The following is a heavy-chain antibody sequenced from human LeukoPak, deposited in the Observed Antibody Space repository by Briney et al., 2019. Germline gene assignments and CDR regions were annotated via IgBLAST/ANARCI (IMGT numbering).Heavy chain of an antibody. J-gene: IGHJ4*02. D-gene: IGHD5-24*01. CDR2: IYTSGST. CDR3: ARDQMATSTGYFDY. Sequence: PSQTLSLTCTVSGGSISSGSYYWSWIRQPAGKGLEWIGRIYTSGSTNYNPSLKSRVTISVDTSKNQSSLKLSSVTAADTAVYYCARDQMATSTGYFDYWGQGTLVTVSS. CDR1: GGSISSGSYY. V-gene: IGHV4-61*02.